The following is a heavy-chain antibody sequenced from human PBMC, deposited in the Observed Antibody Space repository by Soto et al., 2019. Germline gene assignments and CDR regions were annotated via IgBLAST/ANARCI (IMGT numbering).Heavy chain of an antibody. CDR3: AKGRATVTPDWFDP. D-gene: IGHD4-17*01. CDR2: ISGSGGTT. CDR1: GFTFNNYA. V-gene: IGHV3-23*01. Sequence: GGSLRLSCAASGFTFNNYALNWVRQAPGKGLEWVSAISGSGGTTYCTDSVKGRFTISRDNSKNTLYLQMNSLGAEDTAVYYCAKGRATVTPDWFDPWGQGTLVTASS. J-gene: IGHJ5*02.